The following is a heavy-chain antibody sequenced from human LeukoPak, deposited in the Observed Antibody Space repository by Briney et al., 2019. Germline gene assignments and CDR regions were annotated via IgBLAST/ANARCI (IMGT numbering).Heavy chain of an antibody. CDR1: GGSISSSY. CDR2: IYYTGST. D-gene: IGHD4-17*01. Sequence: SETLSLTCTVSGGSISSSYWSWIRQPPGKGLEWIGYIYYTGSTTYNPSLKSRVTISVDTSKNQFSLKLRSVTAADTAVYYCARDYGDIPPDWYYDLWGRGTLVTVPS. V-gene: IGHV4-59*01. J-gene: IGHJ2*01. CDR3: ARDYGDIPPDWYYDL.